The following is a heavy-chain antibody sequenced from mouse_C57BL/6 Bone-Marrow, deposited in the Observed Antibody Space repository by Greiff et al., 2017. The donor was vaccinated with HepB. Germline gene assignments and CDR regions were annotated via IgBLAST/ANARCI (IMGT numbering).Heavy chain of an antibody. CDR3: ARPDYYGSSYCWYFDV. V-gene: IGHV5-6*02. Sequence: EVKLVESGGDLVKPGGSLKLSCAASGFTFSSYGMSWVRQTPDKRLEWVATISSGGSYTYYPDSVKGRFTISRDNAKNTLYLQMSSLKSEDTAMYYCARPDYYGSSYCWYFDVWGTGTTVTVSS. CDR1: GFTFSSYG. D-gene: IGHD1-1*01. J-gene: IGHJ1*03. CDR2: ISSGGSYT.